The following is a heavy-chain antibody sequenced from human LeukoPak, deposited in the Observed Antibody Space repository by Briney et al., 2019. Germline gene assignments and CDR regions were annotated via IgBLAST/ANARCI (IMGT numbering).Heavy chain of an antibody. Sequence: GGSLRPSCAVSGLTFSNLRMNWVRQAPGKGLEWVSYIIAGGRTTFHADSVTGRFTISRDNAKNSLYLQMSSLRVEDTAVYYCASWAGNTQSDSWSGPFDYWGQGSLVTGSS. CDR3: ASWAGNTQSDSWSGPFDY. D-gene: IGHD3-3*01. V-gene: IGHV3-48*04. J-gene: IGHJ4*02. CDR1: GLTFSNLR. CDR2: IIAGGRTT.